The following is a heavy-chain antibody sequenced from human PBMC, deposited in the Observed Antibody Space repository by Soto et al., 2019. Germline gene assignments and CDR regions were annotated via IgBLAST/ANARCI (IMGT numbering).Heavy chain of an antibody. J-gene: IGHJ6*03. CDR3: ARDLEYSSSWYSPRSYYMDV. D-gene: IGHD6-13*01. CDR2: INSDGSST. V-gene: IGHV3-74*01. CDR1: GFTFSSYW. Sequence: GGSLRLSCAASGFTFSSYWMHWVRQAPGKGLVWVSRINSDGSSTSYADSVKGRFTISRDNAKNRLYLQMNSLRAEDTAVYYCARDLEYSSSWYSPRSYYMDVWGKGTTVTVSS.